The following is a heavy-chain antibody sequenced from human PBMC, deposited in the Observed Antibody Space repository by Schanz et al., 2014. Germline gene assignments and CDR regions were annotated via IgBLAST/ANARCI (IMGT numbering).Heavy chain of an antibody. CDR1: EFSFSSFG. CDR2: ISSSSSTI. CDR3: AKDAAYYDSVIFPDH. V-gene: IGHV3-48*01. Sequence: VELVESGGGLVKPGGSLRLSCAASEFSFSSFGMNWVRQAPGKGLEWVSYISSSSSTIYYADSVKGRFTISRDNAKNSVFLQMNRLRAEDTAIYFCAKDAAYYDSVIFPDHWGQGTLVTVSS. D-gene: IGHD3-22*01. J-gene: IGHJ4*02.